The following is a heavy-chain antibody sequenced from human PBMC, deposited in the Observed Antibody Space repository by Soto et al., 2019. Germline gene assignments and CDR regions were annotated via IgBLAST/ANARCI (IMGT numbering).Heavy chain of an antibody. D-gene: IGHD2-15*01. V-gene: IGHV3-30*18. J-gene: IGHJ4*02. CDR3: AKDDCSGGSCHPDY. CDR1: GFTFSSYG. Sequence: GGSLRLSCAASGFTFSSYGMHWVRQAPGKGLEWVAVISYDGSNKYYADSVKGRFTISRDNSKNTLYLQMNSLRAEDTAVYYCAKDDCSGGSCHPDYWGQGTLVTVSS. CDR2: ISYDGSNK.